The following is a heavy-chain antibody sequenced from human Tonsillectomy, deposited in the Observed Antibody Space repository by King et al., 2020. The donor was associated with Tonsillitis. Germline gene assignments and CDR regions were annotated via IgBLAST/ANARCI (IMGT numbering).Heavy chain of an antibody. Sequence: RQAPGKGLERVAVTSCDGSNKFYADSVKGRFTISRDNSKNTLYLQMNSLRAEDTAVYYCAKGNWLESSLYGNYYYGLDVWGLGNTVTV. CDR2: TSCDGSNK. V-gene: IGHV3-30*18. D-gene: IGHD6-13*01. CDR3: AKGNWLESSLYGNYYYGLDV. J-gene: IGHJ6*02.